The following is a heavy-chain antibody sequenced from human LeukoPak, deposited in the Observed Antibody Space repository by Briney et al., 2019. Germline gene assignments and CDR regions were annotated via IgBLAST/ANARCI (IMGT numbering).Heavy chain of an antibody. J-gene: IGHJ6*03. D-gene: IGHD5-18*01. CDR2: IYPGDSDT. CDR3: ARSGSYGIYSYYHMHV. V-gene: IGHV5-51*07. CDR1: GYIFSGYR. Sequence: LKVCRMGDGYIFSGYRNGWKKQMARKGLEGRGIIYPGDSDTRYSPSFQVQVTISADKSISTAYLQWSSLKASDTAMYYCARSGSYGIYSYYHMHVWGKGTTVTVSS.